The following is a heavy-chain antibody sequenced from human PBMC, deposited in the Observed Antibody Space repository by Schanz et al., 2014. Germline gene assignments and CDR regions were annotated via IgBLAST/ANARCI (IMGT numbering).Heavy chain of an antibody. Sequence: VQLVESGGGVVQPGGSLRLSCAASGFTISSYSMNWVRQAPGKGLEWVSAISGSGGSTYYADSVKGRFTISRDNSKNTLYLHMNTLRSEDTAVYYCAKDSTHIDIVLVPTAIDYWGQGTLVTVSS. CDR1: GFTISSYS. D-gene: IGHD2-2*01. CDR2: ISGSGGST. CDR3: AKDSTHIDIVLVPTAIDY. V-gene: IGHV3-23*04. J-gene: IGHJ4*02.